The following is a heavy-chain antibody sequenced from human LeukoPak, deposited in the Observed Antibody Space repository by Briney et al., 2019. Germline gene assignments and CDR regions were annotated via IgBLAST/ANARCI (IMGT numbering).Heavy chain of an antibody. CDR3: ARGVVPAAIPDWFDP. V-gene: IGHV4-61*02. Sequence: ILCFTLDLPSGSMSRSIYYCGCIRLQARKGLEWIALIYTSGSTNYNPSLKSRVTISVDTSKNQFSPKLSSVTAADTAVYYCARGVVPAAIPDWFDPWGQGTLVTVCS. J-gene: IGHJ5*02. CDR2: IYTSGST. D-gene: IGHD2-2*01. CDR1: SGSMSRSIYY.